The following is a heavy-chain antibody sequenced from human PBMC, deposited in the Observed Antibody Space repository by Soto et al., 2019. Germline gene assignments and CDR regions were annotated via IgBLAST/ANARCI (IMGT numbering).Heavy chain of an antibody. Sequence: GGSLRLSCAASGFTFSSYSMNWVRQAPGKGLEWGSSISSSSSYIYYADSVKGRFTISRDNAKNSLYLQMNSLRAEDTAVYYCARDTTPTVIDYWGQGTLVTVSS. CDR1: GFTFSSYS. CDR2: ISSSSSYI. V-gene: IGHV3-21*01. CDR3: ARDTTPTVIDY. J-gene: IGHJ4*02. D-gene: IGHD4-4*01.